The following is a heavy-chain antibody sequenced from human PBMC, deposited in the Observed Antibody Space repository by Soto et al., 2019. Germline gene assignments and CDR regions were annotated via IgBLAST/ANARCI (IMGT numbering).Heavy chain of an antibody. D-gene: IGHD2-2*01. J-gene: IGHJ6*02. Sequence: SGPTLVNPTQTLTLTCTFSGFSLSTSGMCVSWIRQPPGKALEWLALIDWDDDKYYSTSLKTRLTISKDTSKNQVVLTMTNMDPVDTATYYCARSSAVIYYYGMEVWGQGTTVTVSS. CDR2: IDWDDDK. V-gene: IGHV2-70*01. CDR1: GFSLSTSGMC. CDR3: ARSSAVIYYYGMEV.